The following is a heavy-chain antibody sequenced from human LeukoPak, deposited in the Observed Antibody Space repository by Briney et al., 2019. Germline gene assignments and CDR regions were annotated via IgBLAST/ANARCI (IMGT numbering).Heavy chain of an antibody. V-gene: IGHV1-58*02. Sequence: SVKVSCKASGFSFTTSAMQWVRQDRGQHLEWIGWIVVGSGHTRYAQKFQERITITRDMSTSTAYMQLSSLRSDDTAVYYCARVAVVTPEYFHHWGQGTLVTVSS. CDR1: GFSFTTSA. J-gene: IGHJ1*01. CDR3: ARVAVVTPEYFHH. D-gene: IGHD4-23*01. CDR2: IVVGSGHT.